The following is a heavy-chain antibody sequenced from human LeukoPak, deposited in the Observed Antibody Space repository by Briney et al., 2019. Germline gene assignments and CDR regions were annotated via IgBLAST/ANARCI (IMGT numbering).Heavy chain of an antibody. D-gene: IGHD2-15*01. J-gene: IGHJ6*02. CDR2: INAGNGNT. Sequence: GASVKVSCKASGYTFTSYAMHWVRQAPGQRLEWMGWINAGNGNTKYSQKFQGRVTITRDTSASTAYMELSSLRSEDTAVYYCARVSGSGLLIYYYGMDVWGQGTTVTVSS. V-gene: IGHV1-3*01. CDR3: ARVSGSGLLIYYYGMDV. CDR1: GYTFTSYA.